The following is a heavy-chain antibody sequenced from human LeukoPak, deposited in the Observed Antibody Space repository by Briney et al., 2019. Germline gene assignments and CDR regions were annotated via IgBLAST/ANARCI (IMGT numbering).Heavy chain of an antibody. Sequence: GGSLRLSCAASGFTFSSYGMHWVRQAPGKGLEWVAVISYDGSNKYYADSVKGRFTISRDNSKNTLYLQMNSLRAEDTAVYYCAKSHFDYWGQGTLVIVSS. CDR3: AKSHFDY. CDR1: GFTFSSYG. CDR2: ISYDGSNK. J-gene: IGHJ4*02. V-gene: IGHV3-30*18.